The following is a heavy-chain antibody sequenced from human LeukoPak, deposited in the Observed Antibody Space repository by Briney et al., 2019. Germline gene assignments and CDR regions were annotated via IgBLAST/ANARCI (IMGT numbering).Heavy chain of an antibody. Sequence: SGGSLTLSCEVSGFTSSTAWLTWVRQAPGKGLEWVANIKQDGSEKYYVDSVKGRFTISRDNAKNSLYLQMNSLRAEDTAVYYCARDSSLKGIVGARLGYWGQGTLVTVSS. D-gene: IGHD1-26*01. CDR2: IKQDGSEK. V-gene: IGHV3-7*01. CDR3: ARDSSLKGIVGARLGY. J-gene: IGHJ4*02. CDR1: GFTSSTAW.